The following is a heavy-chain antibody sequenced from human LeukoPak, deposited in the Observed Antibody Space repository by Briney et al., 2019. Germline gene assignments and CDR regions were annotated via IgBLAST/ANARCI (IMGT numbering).Heavy chain of an antibody. Sequence: SETLSLTCTVSGGSISSYYWSWIRQPPGKGLEWIGYIYYSGSTNYNPSLKSRVTISVDTSKNQFSLKLSSVTAADTAVYYCARIKSYCSSTSCYYFDYWGQGTLVTVSS. D-gene: IGHD2-2*01. V-gene: IGHV4-59*08. CDR3: ARIKSYCSSTSCYYFDY. CDR2: IYYSGST. J-gene: IGHJ4*02. CDR1: GGSISSYY.